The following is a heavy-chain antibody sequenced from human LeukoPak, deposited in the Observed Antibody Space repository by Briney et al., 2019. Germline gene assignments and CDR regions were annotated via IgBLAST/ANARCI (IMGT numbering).Heavy chain of an antibody. CDR2: IIPILGIA. Sequence: SVKVSCKASGYTFTSYDINWVRQAPGQGLEWMGRIIPILGIANYAQKFQGRVTITADKSTSTAYMELSSLRSEDTAVYYCARAWVIAAAGTGAFDIWGQGTMVTVSS. J-gene: IGHJ3*02. V-gene: IGHV1-69*04. CDR1: GYTFTSYD. CDR3: ARAWVIAAAGTGAFDI. D-gene: IGHD6-13*01.